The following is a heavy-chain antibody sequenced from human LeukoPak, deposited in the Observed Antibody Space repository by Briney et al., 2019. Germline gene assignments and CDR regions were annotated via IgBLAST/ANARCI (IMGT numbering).Heavy chain of an antibody. D-gene: IGHD6-19*01. J-gene: IGHJ4*02. CDR2: IWYDGSNR. CDR1: GFTFSSYG. CDR3: ARDWAEDNSGIDY. Sequence: GRSLRLSCAASGFTFSSYGMHWVRQAPGKGLEWVAVIWYDGSNRYYADSVKGRFTISRDNSKNTLYLQMNSLTAEDTAVYFCARDWAEDNSGIDYWGQGTLVTVSS. V-gene: IGHV3-33*01.